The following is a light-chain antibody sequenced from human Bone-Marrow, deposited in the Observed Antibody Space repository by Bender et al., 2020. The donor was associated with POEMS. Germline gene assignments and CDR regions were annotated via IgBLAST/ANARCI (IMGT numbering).Light chain of an antibody. CDR2: SSH. CDR3: CSYAGSSTLGV. V-gene: IGLV1-44*01. Sequence: QSVLTQPPSASGTPEQRVTISCSGGSSNIGAHAVNWYQHLPGTAPKLLIYSSHRRPSEVPDRFSGSKSGNTASLTISGLQAEDEADYYCCSYAGSSTLGVFGTGTKVTVL. CDR1: SSNIGAHA. J-gene: IGLJ1*01.